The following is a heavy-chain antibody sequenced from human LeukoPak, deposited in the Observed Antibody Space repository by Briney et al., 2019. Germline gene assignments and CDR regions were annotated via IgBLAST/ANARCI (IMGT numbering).Heavy chain of an antibody. D-gene: IGHD3-3*01. Sequence: ASVKVSCKVSGYTLTEVSMHWVRQAPGKGLEWMGGFDPEDGETIYAQKFQGRVTMTEDTSTDSAYMELSSLRSEDTAVYYCATGPYLFWDYWGQGTLVTVSS. CDR2: FDPEDGET. CDR1: GYTLTEVS. CDR3: ATGPYLFWDY. V-gene: IGHV1-24*01. J-gene: IGHJ4*02.